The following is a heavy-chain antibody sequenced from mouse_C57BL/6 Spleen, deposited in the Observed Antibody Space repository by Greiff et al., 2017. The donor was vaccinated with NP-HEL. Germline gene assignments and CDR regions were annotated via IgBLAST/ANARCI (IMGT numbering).Heavy chain of an antibody. Sequence: EVQVVESGGGLVKPGGSLKLSCAASGFTFSSYAMSWVRQTPEKRLEWVATISDGGSYTYYPDNVKGRFTISRDNAKNNLYLQMSHLKSEDTAMYYCARDRGGGYFDYWGQGTTLTVSS. CDR2: ISDGGSYT. J-gene: IGHJ2*01. V-gene: IGHV5-4*01. CDR1: GFTFSSYA. CDR3: ARDRGGGYFDY.